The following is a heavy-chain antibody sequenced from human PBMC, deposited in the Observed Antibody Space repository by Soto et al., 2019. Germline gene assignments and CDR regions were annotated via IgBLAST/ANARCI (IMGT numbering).Heavy chain of an antibody. J-gene: IGHJ6*02. CDR2: ISAYNGNT. CDR1: GYTFTSYG. V-gene: IGHV1-18*01. CDR3: ARDDFWSGSYYYGMDV. Sequence: ASVKVSCKASGYTFTSYGISWVRQAPGQGLEWMGWISAYNGNTNYTQKLQGRVTMTTDTSTSTAYMELRSLRSDDTAVYYCARDDFWSGSYYYGMDVWGQGTTVTVSS. D-gene: IGHD3-3*01.